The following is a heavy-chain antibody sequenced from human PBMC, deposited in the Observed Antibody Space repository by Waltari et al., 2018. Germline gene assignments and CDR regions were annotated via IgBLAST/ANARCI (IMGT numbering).Heavy chain of an antibody. CDR1: GFTFSSYS. Sequence: EVQLVESGGGLVKPGGSLRLSCAASGFTFSSYSMNWVRQAPGKGLEWVSSISSSSSYIYYADSVKGRFTISRDNAKNSLYLQMNSLRAEDTAVYYCARGSGDTAMGSFDYWGQGTLVTVSS. J-gene: IGHJ4*02. D-gene: IGHD5-18*01. V-gene: IGHV3-21*01. CDR3: ARGSGDTAMGSFDY. CDR2: ISSSSSYI.